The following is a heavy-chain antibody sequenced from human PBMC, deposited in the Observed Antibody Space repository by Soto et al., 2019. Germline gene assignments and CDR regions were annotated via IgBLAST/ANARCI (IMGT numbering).Heavy chain of an antibody. CDR2: INAGNGNT. V-gene: IGHV1-3*01. CDR3: AREYGYCSGGSCYRDLPYYFDY. J-gene: IGHJ4*02. D-gene: IGHD2-15*01. Sequence: ASVKVSCKASGYTFTSYAMHWVRQAPGQRLEWMGWINAGNGNTKYSQKFQGRVTITRDTSASTAYMELSSLRSEDTAVYYCAREYGYCSGGSCYRDLPYYFDYWGQGTLVTVSS. CDR1: GYTFTSYA.